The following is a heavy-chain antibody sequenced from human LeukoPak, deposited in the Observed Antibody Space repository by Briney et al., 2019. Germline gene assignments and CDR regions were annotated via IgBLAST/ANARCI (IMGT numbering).Heavy chain of an antibody. Sequence: ASVKVSCKASGYTFTSYYMHCVRQAPGQGLEWMGIINPSGGSTSYAQKFQGRVTMTRDTSTSTVYMELSSLRSEDTAVYYCAREYCSSTSCYAFDYWGRGTLVTVSS. J-gene: IGHJ4*02. D-gene: IGHD2-2*01. CDR3: AREYCSSTSCYAFDY. CDR1: GYTFTSYY. CDR2: INPSGGST. V-gene: IGHV1-46*03.